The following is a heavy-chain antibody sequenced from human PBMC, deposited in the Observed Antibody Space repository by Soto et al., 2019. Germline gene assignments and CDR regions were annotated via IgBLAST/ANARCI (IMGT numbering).Heavy chain of an antibody. V-gene: IGHV3-21*01. Sequence: GGSLRLSCAASGFTFSSYSMNWVRQAPGKGLEWVSSISSSSSYIYYADSVKGRFTISRDNAKNSLYLQMNSLRAEDTAVYYCARDDGPWYYYDSSGKGFDYWGQGTLVTVSS. CDR2: ISSSSSYI. CDR3: ARDDGPWYYYDSSGKGFDY. J-gene: IGHJ4*02. CDR1: GFTFSSYS. D-gene: IGHD3-22*01.